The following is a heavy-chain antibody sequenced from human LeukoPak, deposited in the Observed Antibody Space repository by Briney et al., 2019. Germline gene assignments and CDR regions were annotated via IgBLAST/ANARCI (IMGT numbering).Heavy chain of an antibody. Sequence: PRGSLRLSCAASGLTFSIYNMNWVRQAPGKGLEWVSYIRSSSSSIYYADSVKGRFTISRDNAKNSLYLQMNSLRAEDTAVYYCARGAATIPGDYWGQGILVTVSS. CDR3: ARGAATIPGDY. V-gene: IGHV3-21*01. D-gene: IGHD5-12*01. CDR1: GLTFSIYN. CDR2: IRSSSSSI. J-gene: IGHJ4*02.